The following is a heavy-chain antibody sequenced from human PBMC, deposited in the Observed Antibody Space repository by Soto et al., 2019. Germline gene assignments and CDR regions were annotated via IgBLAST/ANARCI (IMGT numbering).Heavy chain of an antibody. Sequence: QVQLVESGGGVVQPGRSLRLSCAASGFTFSSYGMHWVRQAPVKGLEWVAVISYDGSNKYYADSVKGRFTISRDNSKNTMDLQMNSLRAEDTAVYYCAKGLAYCGGDCYSHFDLWGRGTLVTVSS. V-gene: IGHV3-30*18. J-gene: IGHJ2*01. CDR2: ISYDGSNK. CDR3: AKGLAYCGGDCYSHFDL. D-gene: IGHD2-21*02. CDR1: GFTFSSYG.